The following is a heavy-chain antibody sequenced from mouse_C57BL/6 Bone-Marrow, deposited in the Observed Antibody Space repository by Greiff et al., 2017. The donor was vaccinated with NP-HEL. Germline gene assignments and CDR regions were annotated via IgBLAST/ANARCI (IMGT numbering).Heavy chain of an antibody. CDR3: ARSGSYYSNSWEFDV. J-gene: IGHJ1*03. V-gene: IGHV1-52*01. D-gene: IGHD2-5*01. CDR1: GYTFTSYW. CDR2: IDPSDSET. Sequence: QVQLQQPGAELVRPGSSVKLSCKASGYTFTSYWMHWVKQRPIQGLEWIGNIDPSDSETHYNQKFKDKATLTVDKSASTAYMQLSSLTSEDSAVYYCARSGSYYSNSWEFDVWGTGATVTVSS.